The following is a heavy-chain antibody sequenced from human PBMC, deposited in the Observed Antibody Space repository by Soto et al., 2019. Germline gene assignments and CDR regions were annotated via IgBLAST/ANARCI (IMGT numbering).Heavy chain of an antibody. J-gene: IGHJ3*02. CDR1: GYTFTSYG. Sequence: ASVKVSCKASGYTFTSYGISWVRQAPGQGLEWMGWISAYNGNTNYAQKLQGRVTMTTDTSTSTAYMELRSLRSDDTAVYYCATETSYYDILTGYYRPHAFDIWGQGTMVTVSS. CDR3: ATETSYYDILTGYYRPHAFDI. V-gene: IGHV1-18*01. CDR2: ISAYNGNT. D-gene: IGHD3-9*01.